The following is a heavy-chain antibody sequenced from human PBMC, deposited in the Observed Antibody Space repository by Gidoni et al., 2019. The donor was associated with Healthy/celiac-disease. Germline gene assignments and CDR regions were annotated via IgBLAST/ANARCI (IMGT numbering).Heavy chain of an antibody. J-gene: IGHJ6*02. CDR1: GFTFSSYA. CDR2: ISGSGGST. Sequence: EVQLLESGGGLVQPGGSLRLSCAASGFTFSSYAMSWVRQAPGKGLEWVSAISGSGGSTYYADSVKGRFTISRDNSKNTLYLQMNSLRAEDTAVYYCAKDLPPVRDSSGYYVYYGMDVWGQGTTVTV. CDR3: AKDLPPVRDSSGYYVYYGMDV. D-gene: IGHD3-22*01. V-gene: IGHV3-23*01.